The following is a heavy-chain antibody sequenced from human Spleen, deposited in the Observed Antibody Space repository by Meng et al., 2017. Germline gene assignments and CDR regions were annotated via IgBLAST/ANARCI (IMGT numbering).Heavy chain of an antibody. CDR2: IYHSGST. J-gene: IGHJ2*01. V-gene: IGHV4-4*02. CDR3: AREASGDRWYFDI. CDR1: GASISSSNW. Sequence: QLLVSGPGLVKPSGTLSLTCAVSGASISSSNWWSWVRLPPGKGLEWIGEIYHSGSTNYNPSLKSRVTISVDKSKNQFSLKLTSVTAADTAVYYCAREASGDRWYFDIWGRGTLVTVSS. D-gene: IGHD1-26*01.